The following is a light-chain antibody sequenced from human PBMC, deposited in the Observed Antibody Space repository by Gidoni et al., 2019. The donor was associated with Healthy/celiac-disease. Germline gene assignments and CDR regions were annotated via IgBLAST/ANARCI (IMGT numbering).Light chain of an antibody. V-gene: IGLV1-51*01. CDR1: SSNIGNNY. CDR3: GTWDSSLSAGV. CDR2: DNN. Sequence: QSVLTQPPSVSAAPGQKVTISCSGSSSNIGNNYVSWYQQLPGTAPKLLIYDNNTRPSVIPDRFSGSKSGTSATLGITGLQTGDEADYYCGTWDSSLSAGVFGGGTKLTVL. J-gene: IGLJ3*02.